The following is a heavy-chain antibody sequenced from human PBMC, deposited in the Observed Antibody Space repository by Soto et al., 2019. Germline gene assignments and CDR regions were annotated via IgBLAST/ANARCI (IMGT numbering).Heavy chain of an antibody. J-gene: IGHJ4*02. CDR3: AREVPGLRVVLDK. CDR1: GFTFSGYW. V-gene: IGHV3-74*01. D-gene: IGHD3-3*01. CDR2: IKVDGTTK. Sequence: LRLSCAASGFTFSGYWMHWVRQAPGKGLVWVSRIKVDGTTKNYADSVRGRFTISRDNAKNSLYLQMTSLRAEDTAVYYCAREVPGLRVVLDKWGQGTRVTVSS.